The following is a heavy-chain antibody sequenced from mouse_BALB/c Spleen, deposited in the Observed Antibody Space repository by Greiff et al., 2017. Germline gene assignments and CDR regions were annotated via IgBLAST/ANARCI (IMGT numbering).Heavy chain of an antibody. CDR1: GFTFSDYY. Sequence: EVQVVESGGGLVKPGGSLKLSCAASGFTFSDYYMYWVRQTPEKRLEWVATISDGGSYTYYPDSVKGRFTISRDNAKNNLYLQMSSLKSEDTAMYYCARGCHYYAMDYWGQGTSVTVSS. CDR3: ARGCHYYAMDY. V-gene: IGHV5-4*02. J-gene: IGHJ4*01. CDR2: ISDGGSYT.